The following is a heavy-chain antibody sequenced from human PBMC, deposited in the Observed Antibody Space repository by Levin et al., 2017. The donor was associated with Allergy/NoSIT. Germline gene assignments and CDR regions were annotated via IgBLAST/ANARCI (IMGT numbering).Heavy chain of an antibody. CDR1: GFTFDDYA. CDR2: ISWNSGSI. V-gene: IGHV3-9*01. J-gene: IGHJ4*02. Sequence: GGSLRLSCAASGFTFDDYAMHWVRQAPGKGLEWVSGISWNSGSIGYADSVKGRFTISRDNAKNSLYLQMNSLRAEDTALYYCAKDYDSSGYYYGTYYFDYWGQGTLVTVSS. CDR3: AKDYDSSGYYYGTYYFDY. D-gene: IGHD3-22*01.